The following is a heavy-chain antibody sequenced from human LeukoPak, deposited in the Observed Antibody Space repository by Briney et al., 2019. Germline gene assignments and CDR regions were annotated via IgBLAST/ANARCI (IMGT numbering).Heavy chain of an antibody. CDR1: RFTIIKYW. D-gene: IGHD5-12*01. V-gene: IGHV3-74*03. CDR2: IHPDGSIT. CDR3: APQQAYSPYNWFDP. Sequence: GSLRLSCVGSRFTIIKYWMHWVRQAPGTGLVWVSRIHPDGSITTYADSVKGRFTISRDNAENTLYLQMNSLRAEDTGVYYCAPQQAYSPYNWFDPWGQGTLVTVSS. J-gene: IGHJ5*02.